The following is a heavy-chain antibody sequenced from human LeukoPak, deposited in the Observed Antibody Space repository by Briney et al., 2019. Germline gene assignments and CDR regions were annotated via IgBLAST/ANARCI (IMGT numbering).Heavy chain of an antibody. Sequence: GGSLRLSCAASVFTFRTYWMSWVRQAPGKGLDWVASINQGGSETYYVESVKGRFTISRDNAMNSFFLQMNSLRAEDTAVYYCARLIGDRTIYDYWGQGTLVTVSS. CDR2: INQGGSET. D-gene: IGHD6-6*01. CDR1: VFTFRTYW. CDR3: ARLIGDRTIYDY. V-gene: IGHV3-7*01. J-gene: IGHJ4*02.